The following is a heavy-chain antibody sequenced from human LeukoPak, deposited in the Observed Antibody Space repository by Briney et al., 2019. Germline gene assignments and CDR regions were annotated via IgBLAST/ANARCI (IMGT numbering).Heavy chain of an antibody. CDR2: ISAYNGNT. D-gene: IGHD6-19*01. V-gene: IGHV1-18*01. CDR3: ARDKAVAGTRSYYFDY. J-gene: IGHJ4*02. Sequence: ASVKVSCKASGYTFTSYGISWVRQAPGQGLEWMGWISAYNGNTNYAQKLQGRVTMTTDTSTSTAYMELRSLRSDDTAVYYCARDKAVAGTRSYYFDYWGQGTLVTVSS. CDR1: GYTFTSYG.